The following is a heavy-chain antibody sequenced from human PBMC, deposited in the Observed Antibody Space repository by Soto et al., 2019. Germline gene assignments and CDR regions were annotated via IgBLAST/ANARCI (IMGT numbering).Heavy chain of an antibody. V-gene: IGHV3-15*01. Sequence: LSCAASGFTFSNAWMSWVRQAPGKGLEWVGRIKSKTDGGTTDYAAPVKGRFTISRDDSKNTLYLQMNSLRAEDTAVYYCAKDQDLGYCSGGSCLTYRGMDVWGQGTTVTVSS. CDR2: IKSKTDGGTT. J-gene: IGHJ6*02. CDR1: GFTFSNAW. CDR3: AKDQDLGYCSGGSCLTYRGMDV. D-gene: IGHD2-15*01.